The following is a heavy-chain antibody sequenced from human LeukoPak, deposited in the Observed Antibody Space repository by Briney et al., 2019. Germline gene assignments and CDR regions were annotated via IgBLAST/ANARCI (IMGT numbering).Heavy chain of an antibody. V-gene: IGHV3-15*01. D-gene: IGHD6-13*01. J-gene: IGHJ4*02. Sequence: PGGSLRLSCAASGFTFSNAWMSWVRQAPGKGLEWVGRIKSKTDGGTTDYAAPVKGRFTISRDDSKNTLYLQMNSLKTEDTAVYYCAKGGRIAAAGYYFDYWGQGTLVTVSS. CDR3: AKGGRIAAAGYYFDY. CDR2: IKSKTDGGTT. CDR1: GFTFSNAW.